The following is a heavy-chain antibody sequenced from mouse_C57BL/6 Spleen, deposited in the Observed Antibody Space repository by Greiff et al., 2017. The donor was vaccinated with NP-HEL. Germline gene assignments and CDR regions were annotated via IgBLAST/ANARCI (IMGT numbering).Heavy chain of an antibody. CDR1: GFTFSSYA. D-gene: IGHD3-2*02. Sequence: EVQLQESGGGLVKPGGSLKLSCAASGFTFSSYAMSWVRQTPEKRLEWVATISDGGSYTYYPDNVKGRFTISRDNAKNNLYLQMSHLKSEDTAMYYCARDRGAHAQGYAMDYWGQGTSVTVSS. J-gene: IGHJ4*01. CDR3: ARDRGAHAQGYAMDY. V-gene: IGHV5-4*01. CDR2: ISDGGSYT.